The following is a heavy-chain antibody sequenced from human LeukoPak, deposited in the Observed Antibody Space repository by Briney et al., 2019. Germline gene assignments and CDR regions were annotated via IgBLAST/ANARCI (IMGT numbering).Heavy chain of an antibody. D-gene: IGHD6-19*01. CDR3: AKGGYSSGWALDY. CDR2: ISGSGGST. CDR1: GFTFSSYA. J-gene: IGHJ4*02. V-gene: IGHV3-23*01. Sequence: GGSLRLSCAASGFTFSSYAMSRVRQAQGKGLEWVSAISGSGGSTYYADSVKGRFIISRDNSKNTLYLQMNSLRAEDTAVYYCAKGGYSSGWALDYWGQGTLVTVSS.